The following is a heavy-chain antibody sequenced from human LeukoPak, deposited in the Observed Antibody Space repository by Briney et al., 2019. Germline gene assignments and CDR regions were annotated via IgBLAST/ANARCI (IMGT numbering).Heavy chain of an antibody. J-gene: IGHJ4*02. CDR1: GGSINSSSYY. CDR3: ARLPTAMGVFDN. D-gene: IGHD3-16*01. CDR2: IYYSGST. Sequence: PSETLSLTCAVSGGSINSSSYYWGWIRQPPGKGPEWIGTIYYSGSTYHNPSLKSRVTISVDTSKNQFSLKLSSVTAADTAVYYCARLPTAMGVFDNWGQGTLVTVSS. V-gene: IGHV4-39*01.